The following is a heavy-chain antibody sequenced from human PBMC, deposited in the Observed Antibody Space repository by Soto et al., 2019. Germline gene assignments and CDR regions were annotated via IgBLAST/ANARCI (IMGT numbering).Heavy chain of an antibody. CDR2: IYYSGST. CDR3: ARDGGELLPFDY. D-gene: IGHD1-26*01. CDR1: GGSISSGGYY. V-gene: IGHV4-31*03. J-gene: IGHJ4*02. Sequence: QVQLQESGPGLVKPSQTLSLTCTVSGGSISSGGYYWSWIRQHPGKGLEWIGYIYYSGSTYYNPSLKMRGTISVDTSKNQFSLKLSSVTAADTAVYYCARDGGELLPFDYWGQGTLVTVSS.